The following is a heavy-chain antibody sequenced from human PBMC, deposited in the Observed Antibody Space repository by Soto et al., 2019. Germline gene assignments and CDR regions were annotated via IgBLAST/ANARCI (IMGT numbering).Heavy chain of an antibody. CDR1: GGTFSSYT. CDR3: ARDRYCSGGSCYRSFAFDI. J-gene: IGHJ3*02. Sequence: GASMKVSCKASGGTFSSYTISWVRQAPGQGLEWMGRIIPILGIANYAQKFQGRVTITADKSTSTAYMELSSLRSEDTAVYYCARDRYCSGGSCYRSFAFDIWGQGTMVTVSS. CDR2: IIPILGIA. D-gene: IGHD2-15*01. V-gene: IGHV1-69*04.